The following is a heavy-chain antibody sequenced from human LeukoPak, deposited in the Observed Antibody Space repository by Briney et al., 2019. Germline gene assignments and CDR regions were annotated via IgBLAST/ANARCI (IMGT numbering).Heavy chain of an antibody. CDR2: ISYDGSNK. CDR3: TRDPGYSDSERIEATDHGMDV. V-gene: IGHV3-30*03. D-gene: IGHD5-12*01. CDR1: GFTFSSYG. Sequence: GGSLRLSCAASGFTFSSYGMHWVRQAPGKGLEWVAVISYDGSNKYYADSVKGRFTISRDNAKNTVSLQMNSLRGEDTAVYYCTRDPGYSDSERIEATDHGMDVWGQGTTVTVSS. J-gene: IGHJ6*02.